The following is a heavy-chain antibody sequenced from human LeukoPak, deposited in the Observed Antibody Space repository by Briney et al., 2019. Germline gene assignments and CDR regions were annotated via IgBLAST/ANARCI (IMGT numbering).Heavy chain of an antibody. CDR1: GFTFSSYS. CDR2: ISSSSSYI. Sequence: GGSLRLSCAASGFTFSSYSMNWVRQAPGKGLEWVSSISSSSSYIYYADSVKGRFTISRDNAKNSLYLQMNSLRAEDTAVYYCARARGVGYSYGYFDYWGQGTLVTVSS. V-gene: IGHV3-21*01. CDR3: ARARGVGYSYGYFDY. J-gene: IGHJ4*02. D-gene: IGHD5-18*01.